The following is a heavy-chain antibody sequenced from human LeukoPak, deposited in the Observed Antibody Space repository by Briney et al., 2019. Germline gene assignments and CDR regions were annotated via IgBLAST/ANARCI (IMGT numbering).Heavy chain of an antibody. CDR2: IYTSGNT. CDR1: GGSISSYY. Sequence: SETLSLTRSVSGGSISSYYWTWLRQPAGKGLEWIGRIYTSGNTKYNPSLKSRVTMSVDTSKNQFSLKLSSVTAADTAVYYCARAGYCSGGSCSFFNDGWGQGTLVTVSS. D-gene: IGHD2-15*01. V-gene: IGHV4-4*07. CDR3: ARAGYCSGGSCSFFNDG. J-gene: IGHJ4*02.